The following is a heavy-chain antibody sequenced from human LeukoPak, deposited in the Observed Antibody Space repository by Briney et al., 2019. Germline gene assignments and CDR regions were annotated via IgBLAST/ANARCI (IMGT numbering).Heavy chain of an antibody. V-gene: IGHV3-30*18. CDR3: GKAYYDILTGYYKPVDY. Sequence: TGGSLRLSCAASGFTFSSYGLHWVRQAPVKGLEWVAVTSYDGSNKYYADSVKGRFTISRDNSKNTLYLQMNSLRAEDTAVYYCGKAYYDILTGYYKPVDYWGQGTLVTVSS. CDR2: TSYDGSNK. CDR1: GFTFSSYG. J-gene: IGHJ4*02. D-gene: IGHD3-9*01.